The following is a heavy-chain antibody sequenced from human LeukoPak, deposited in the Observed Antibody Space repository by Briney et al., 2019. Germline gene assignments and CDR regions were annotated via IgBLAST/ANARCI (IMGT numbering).Heavy chain of an antibody. Sequence: GGSLRLSCAASGFTFSSYEMNWVRQAPGKGLEWVSYISSIGSTIYYADSVKGRFTISRDNAKNSLYLQMNSLRGEDKAVYYCARPGRGVRGVIIPFDYWGQGTLVTVSS. V-gene: IGHV3-48*03. CDR3: ARPGRGVRGVIIPFDY. CDR2: ISSIGSTI. CDR1: GFTFSSYE. D-gene: IGHD3-10*01. J-gene: IGHJ4*02.